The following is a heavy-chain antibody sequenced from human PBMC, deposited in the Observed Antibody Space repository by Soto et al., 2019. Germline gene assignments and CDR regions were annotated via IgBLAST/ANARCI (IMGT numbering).Heavy chain of an antibody. D-gene: IGHD3-10*01. CDR1: GASISSSNW. V-gene: IGHV4-4*02. Sequence: SETLSLTCGVSGASISSSNWWNWVRQPPGKGLEWIGEIYRSEDTNYNPSLKSRVTISVDKSKNQFSLKVSSVTAADTAVYYCARKYYVSGTYNFDYWGQGQWSPSPQ. J-gene: IGHJ4*02. CDR2: IYRSEDT. CDR3: ARKYYVSGTYNFDY.